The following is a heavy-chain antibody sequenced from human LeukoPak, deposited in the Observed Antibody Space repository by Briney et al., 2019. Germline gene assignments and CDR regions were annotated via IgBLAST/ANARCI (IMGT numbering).Heavy chain of an antibody. CDR2: ISYDGSNK. J-gene: IGHJ4*02. V-gene: IGHV3-30*18. D-gene: IGHD3-10*01. CDR3: AKNDGLLWFGELSFDY. Sequence: GRSLRLSCAASGFTFSSYGMHWVRQAPGKGLEWVAVISYDGSNKYYADSVKGRFTISRDNSKNTLYLQMNSLRAEDTAVYYCAKNDGLLWFGELSFDYWGQGTLVTVFS. CDR1: GFTFSSYG.